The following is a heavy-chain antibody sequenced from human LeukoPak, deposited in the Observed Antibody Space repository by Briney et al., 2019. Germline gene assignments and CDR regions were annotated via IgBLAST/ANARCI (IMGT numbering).Heavy chain of an antibody. CDR3: TRPLGYCTSTSCLNWFHP. J-gene: IGHJ5*02. V-gene: IGHV3-73*01. CDR1: GFTFSGSA. D-gene: IGHD2-2*01. CDR2: IRSKANSYAT. Sequence: PGGSLRLSCAASGFTFSGSAVHWVRQASGKGLEWVGRIRSKANSYATVYAASVKGRFTISRDDSKNTAYLQMNSLKTEDTVVYYCTRPLGYCTSTSCLNWFHPWGQGTLVTVSS.